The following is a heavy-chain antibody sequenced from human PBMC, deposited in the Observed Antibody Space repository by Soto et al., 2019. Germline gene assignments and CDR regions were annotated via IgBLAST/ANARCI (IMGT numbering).Heavy chain of an antibody. CDR3: ARDIDNRDYYYGLDV. D-gene: IGHD1-20*01. Sequence: GGSLRLSCAASGFTVSSNYMSWVRQAPGKGLEWVSVIYSGGSTYYADSVKGRFTISRDNSKNTLYLQMNSLRAEDTAVYYCARDIDNRDYYYGLDVWGQGPTVKVS. CDR1: GFTVSSNY. CDR2: IYSGGST. J-gene: IGHJ6*02. V-gene: IGHV3-53*01.